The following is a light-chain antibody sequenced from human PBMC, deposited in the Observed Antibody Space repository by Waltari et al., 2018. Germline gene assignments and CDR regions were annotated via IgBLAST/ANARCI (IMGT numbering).Light chain of an antibody. CDR2: AAS. CDR3: LQGKRFPFT. CDR1: QDIMSW. J-gene: IGKJ4*01. Sequence: DIQMTQSPSSVSASVGDRVTITCRASQDIMSWLAWYQQKPGKAPRLLIYAASTLQSAVPSRFSGSGSGTDFTLTISSLQPEDFATYFCLQGKRFPFTFGGGTNLEIK. V-gene: IGKV1-12*01.